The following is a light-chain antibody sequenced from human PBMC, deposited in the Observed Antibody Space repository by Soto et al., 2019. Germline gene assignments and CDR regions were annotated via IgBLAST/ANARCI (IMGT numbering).Light chain of an antibody. CDR3: QQRSNWPLT. V-gene: IGKV3-11*01. Sequence: EIVLTHYPATLSLSPGERASLSCRASQSVDGYLAWYQQKPGQPPRLLFYDASTRATGVPARFSAFGSGTDFTLTITALEPEDFAVYYCQQRSNWPLTFGGGTKVDI. J-gene: IGKJ4*01. CDR2: DAS. CDR1: QSVDGY.